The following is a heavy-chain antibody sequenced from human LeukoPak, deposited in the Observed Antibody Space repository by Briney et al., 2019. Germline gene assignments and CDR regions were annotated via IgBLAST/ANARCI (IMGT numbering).Heavy chain of an antibody. V-gene: IGHV3-11*05. J-gene: IGHJ5*02. CDR2: ISSSGTYA. D-gene: IGHD3-9*01. Sequence: PGGSLRLSCVASGFTFSDYYMSWIRQAPGKGLQYVSYISSSGTYANYANSVKGRFTNSRDNAKNSLYLQMNSLRADDTAVYYCARGGYDILTGTSFFDLWGQGTLVTVSS. CDR3: ARGGYDILTGTSFFDL. CDR1: GFTFSDYY.